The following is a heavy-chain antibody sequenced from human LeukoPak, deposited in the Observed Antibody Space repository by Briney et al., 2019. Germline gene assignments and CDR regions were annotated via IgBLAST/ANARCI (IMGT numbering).Heavy chain of an antibody. Sequence: GGSLRLSCAASGFSFNIYAMSWVRQAPGKGLEWVAAIYRSGGGTFYADSVKGRFTISKDNSKNTLYLQINSLRVDDTAIYYCARGSHGEHDSWGQGTLVTVSS. CDR1: GFSFNIYA. J-gene: IGHJ5*01. CDR2: IYRSGGGT. V-gene: IGHV3-23*05. D-gene: IGHD4-17*01. CDR3: ARGSHGEHDS.